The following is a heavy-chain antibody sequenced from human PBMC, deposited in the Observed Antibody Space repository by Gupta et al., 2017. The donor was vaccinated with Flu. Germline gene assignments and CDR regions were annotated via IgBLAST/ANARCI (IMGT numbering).Heavy chain of an antibody. J-gene: IGHJ5*02. CDR2: ISGSGGSK. Sequence: EVQLLESGGGLVQPGGSLSLSCAASGFTFSSYAMSWVRQAPGKGLEWVSAISGSGGSKDYADSVKGRFTISRDNSNNTLYLQMNSLRAEDTAVYYCAKDRRSGWYGANWFDPWGQGTLVTGSS. V-gene: IGHV3-23*01. CDR3: AKDRRSGWYGANWFDP. D-gene: IGHD6-19*01. CDR1: GFTFSSYA.